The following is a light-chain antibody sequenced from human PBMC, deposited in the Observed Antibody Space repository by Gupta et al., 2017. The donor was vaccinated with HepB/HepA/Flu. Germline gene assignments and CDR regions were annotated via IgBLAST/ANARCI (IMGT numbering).Light chain of an antibody. Sequence: QSALTHPASVSASPGPSITISCTGTSSDVGGYDFVSWYQQYPGKAPKHLIYDVANRPSGVSNRFSGSKSGNTASLTISGLQAEDEAYYYCNSFTPTGTLVLFGGGTKLTVL. V-gene: IGLV2-14*01. J-gene: IGLJ2*01. CDR3: NSFTPTGTLVL. CDR2: DVA. CDR1: SSDVGGYDF.